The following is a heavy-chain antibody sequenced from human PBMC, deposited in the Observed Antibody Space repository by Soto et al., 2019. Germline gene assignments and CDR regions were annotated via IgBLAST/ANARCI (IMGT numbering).Heavy chain of an antibody. D-gene: IGHD3-10*01. J-gene: IGHJ4*02. CDR2: ISFDGDKK. CDR1: GFTFKIYA. Sequence: GGSLRLSCAASGFTFKIYALHWVRQAPGKGLEWVSVISFDGDKKYYADSVKGRFTISRDNFKNTLYLQMNSLRTADTAIYYCVKGGITMVRGVLFAYWGQGTPVTVSS. V-gene: IGHV3-30-3*02. CDR3: VKGGITMVRGVLFAY.